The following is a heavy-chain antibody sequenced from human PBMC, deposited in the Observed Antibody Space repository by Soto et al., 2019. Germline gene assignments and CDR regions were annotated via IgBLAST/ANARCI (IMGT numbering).Heavy chain of an antibody. D-gene: IGHD1-20*01. CDR2: IKHDGSEK. CDR3: VGDGNNWNDFDY. Sequence: GGSLRLSCEASGFTFSTYGIYWVRHAPGKGLEWVAVIKHDGSEKYYADSVKGRFTISRDNAKNSLYLQMNSLRVEDTVVSYCVGDGNNWNDFDYWGQGTLVTVSS. V-gene: IGHV3-7*01. J-gene: IGHJ4*02. CDR1: GFTFSTYG.